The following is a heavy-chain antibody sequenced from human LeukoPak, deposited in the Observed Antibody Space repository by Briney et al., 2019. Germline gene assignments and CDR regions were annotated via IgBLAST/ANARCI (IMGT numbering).Heavy chain of an antibody. CDR1: GITFNLYW. CDR3: ARDSRYHSGWGSYQPYWFDP. V-gene: IGHV3-74*01. Sequence: GGSLRLSCAASGITFNLYWIHWVRQPPGKGLEWLSRISDDGTTTNYADSVKGRFTISRDNAKNTLYLQMHSLRVDDTAVYYCARDSRYHSGWGSYQPYWFDPWGQGTLVTVSS. CDR2: ISDDGTTT. J-gene: IGHJ5*02. D-gene: IGHD3-10*01.